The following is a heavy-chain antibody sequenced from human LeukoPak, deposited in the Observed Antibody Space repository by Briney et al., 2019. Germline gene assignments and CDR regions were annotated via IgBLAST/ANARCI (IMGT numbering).Heavy chain of an antibody. V-gene: IGHV1-2*02. CDR1: GYTFTGYY. D-gene: IGHD6-13*01. CDR2: INPNSGCT. J-gene: IGHJ5*02. CDR3: ASRGTSPSSWYFDP. Sequence: ASVKVSCKASGYTFTGYYMHWVRQAPGQGLEWMGWINPNSGCTNYAQKFQGRVTMTRDTSITTAYMELSRLRSDDTAVYYCASRGTSPSSWYFDPWGQGTLVTVSS.